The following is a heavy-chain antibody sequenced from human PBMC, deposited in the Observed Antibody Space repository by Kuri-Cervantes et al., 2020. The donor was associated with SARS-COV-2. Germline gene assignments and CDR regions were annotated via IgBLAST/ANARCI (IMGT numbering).Heavy chain of an antibody. Sequence: SQTLSLTCAVYGGSFSGYYWSWIRQPPGKGLEWIGEINHSGSTNYNSSLKSRVTVSVDTSKNQFSLKLSSVTAADTAVYYCARVRGYSYGPLYYYNGMDVWGQGTTVTVSS. CDR1: GGSFSGYY. V-gene: IGHV4-34*01. J-gene: IGHJ6*02. CDR2: INHSGST. D-gene: IGHD5-18*01. CDR3: ARVRGYSYGPLYYYNGMDV.